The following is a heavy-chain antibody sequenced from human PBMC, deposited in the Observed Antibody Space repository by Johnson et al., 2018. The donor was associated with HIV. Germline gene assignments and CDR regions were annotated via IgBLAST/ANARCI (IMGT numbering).Heavy chain of an antibody. CDR1: GFTFDDYG. D-gene: IGHD1-1*01. CDR2: IYRAGST. Sequence: VQLVESGGGLVQPGGSLRLSCAASGFTFDDYGMSWVRQGPGKGLEWVSVIYRAGSTYYADSVKDRVTISRDISKNTIYLQMTSLRAEDTAMYYCARDGTETGPDDAFDIWGQGTMVTVSS. CDR3: ARDGTETGPDDAFDI. J-gene: IGHJ3*02. V-gene: IGHV3-66*01.